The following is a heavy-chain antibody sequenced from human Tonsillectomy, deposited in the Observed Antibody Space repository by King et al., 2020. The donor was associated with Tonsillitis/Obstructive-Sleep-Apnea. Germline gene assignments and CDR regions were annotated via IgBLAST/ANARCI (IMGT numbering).Heavy chain of an antibody. CDR3: AKEKDRMVATAFDY. D-gene: IGHD5-12*01. J-gene: IGHJ4*02. V-gene: IGHV3-30*18. CDR1: GFTFSTYG. Sequence: VQLVESGGGVVQPGRSLRLSCAASGFTFSTYGMHWVRQAPGKGLEWVAVISYDGRNKNYADSVKGRFPISRDNSKNTLYLQMNSLRAEDTAVYYCAKEKDRMVATAFDYWGQGTLVTVSS. CDR2: ISYDGRNK.